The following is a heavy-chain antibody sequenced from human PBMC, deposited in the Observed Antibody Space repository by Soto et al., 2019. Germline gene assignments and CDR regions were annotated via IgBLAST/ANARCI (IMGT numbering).Heavy chain of an antibody. CDR3: ARGTIVTPDY. V-gene: IGHV1-3*01. D-gene: IGHD3-10*01. J-gene: IGHJ4*02. CDR2: INAGNGNT. CDR1: GYTFTTYA. Sequence: QVHLVQSGAEVKKPGASVKVSCKASGYTFTTYAMHWVRQAPGQRLEWMGWINAGNGNTKYSQKFEGRVSITRDTSATTAYMELSSLRSEDAAVYYCARGTIVTPDYWGQGTLVTVCS.